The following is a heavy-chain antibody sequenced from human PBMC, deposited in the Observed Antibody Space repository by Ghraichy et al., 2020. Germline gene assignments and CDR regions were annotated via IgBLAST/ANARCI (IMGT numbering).Heavy chain of an antibody. Sequence: SVKVSCKASGGTFSSYTISWVRQAPGQGLEWMGRIIPILGIANYAQKFQGRVTITADKSTSTAYMELSSLRSEDTAVYYCARSPYDSSGYSYSLIDYWGQGTLVTVSS. CDR2: IIPILGIA. V-gene: IGHV1-69*02. CDR1: GGTFSSYT. D-gene: IGHD3-22*01. J-gene: IGHJ4*02. CDR3: ARSPYDSSGYSYSLIDY.